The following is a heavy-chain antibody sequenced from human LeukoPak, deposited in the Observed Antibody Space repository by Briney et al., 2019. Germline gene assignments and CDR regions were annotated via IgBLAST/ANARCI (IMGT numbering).Heavy chain of an antibody. CDR2: ISSSSSTI. Sequence: GGSLRLSCAASGFTFSSYSMNWVRQAPGKGLEWVSYISSSSSTIYYADSVKGRFTISRDNAKNSLYLQMNSLRAEDTAVYYCAKERSDYDFWSGYYSRYFDYWGQGTLVTVSS. V-gene: IGHV3-48*04. CDR3: AKERSDYDFWSGYYSRYFDY. D-gene: IGHD3-3*01. J-gene: IGHJ4*02. CDR1: GFTFSSYS.